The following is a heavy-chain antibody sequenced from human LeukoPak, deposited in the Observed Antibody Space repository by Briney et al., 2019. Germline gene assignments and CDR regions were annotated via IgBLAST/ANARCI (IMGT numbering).Heavy chain of an antibody. J-gene: IGHJ4*02. CDR1: GFTFSSYA. D-gene: IGHD6-19*01. CDR3: AKTTTGYSSGRFPGWPVDY. CDR2: IFGRGGST. Sequence: PGGSRRLSCAASGFTFSSYAMYWVRQAPGKGLDWVSGIFGRGGSTHYADSVKGRFTISRDNSKNTVYLQMNSLRAEDTAVYYCAKTTTGYSSGRFPGWPVDYWGQGTLVTVSS. V-gene: IGHV3-23*01.